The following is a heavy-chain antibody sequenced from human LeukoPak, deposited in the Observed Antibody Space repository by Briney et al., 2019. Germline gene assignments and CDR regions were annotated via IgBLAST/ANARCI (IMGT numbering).Heavy chain of an antibody. CDR1: GGSFSGYY. V-gene: IGHV4-34*01. D-gene: IGHD5/OR15-5a*01. CDR3: ASLYRNWFDP. CDR2: INHGGST. Sequence: SETLSLTCAVYGGSFSGYYWSWIRQPPGKGLEWIGEINHGGSTNYNPSLESRVTISVDTSKNQFSLKLSSVTAADTAVYYCASLYRNWFDPWGQGTLVTVSS. J-gene: IGHJ5*02.